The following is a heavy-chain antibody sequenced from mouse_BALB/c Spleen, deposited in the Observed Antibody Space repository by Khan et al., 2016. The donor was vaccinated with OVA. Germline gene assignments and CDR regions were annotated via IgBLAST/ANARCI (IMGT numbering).Heavy chain of an antibody. Sequence: QIQLVQSGPELKKPGETVKISCKASGYTFTNYGMNWVKQSPGKALKWMGWINTYTGVPTYADDFKGRFAFSLETSASTAYLQSNNLKNEDSSTYFCARPPYFSYTLDSWGQRTSVTVSS. CDR3: ARPPYFSYTLDS. CDR2: INTYTGVP. V-gene: IGHV9-3-1*01. D-gene: IGHD2-10*01. J-gene: IGHJ4*01. CDR1: GYTFTNYG.